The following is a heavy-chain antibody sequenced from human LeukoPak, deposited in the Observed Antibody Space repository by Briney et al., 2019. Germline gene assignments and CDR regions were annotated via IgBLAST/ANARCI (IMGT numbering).Heavy chain of an antibody. Sequence: AGGSLRLSCAASGFTFSNYWMRWVRHVPGKGLVWVSRINDDGSATFYADSVKGRFTISRDNAKNTLFLQINSLRAEDTAVYYCAREILAPGKTHDYWGQGTLVTVSS. J-gene: IGHJ4*02. CDR3: AREILAPGKTHDY. V-gene: IGHV3-74*01. CDR1: GFTFSNYW. CDR2: INDDGSAT.